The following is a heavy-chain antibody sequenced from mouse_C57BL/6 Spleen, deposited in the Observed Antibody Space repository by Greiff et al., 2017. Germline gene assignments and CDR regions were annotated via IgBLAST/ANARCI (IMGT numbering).Heavy chain of an antibody. V-gene: IGHV1-15*01. CDR1: GYTFTDYE. CDR3: TRRESTYYFDY. CDR2: IDPETGGT. J-gene: IGHJ2*01. Sequence: VQLQQSGAELVRPGASVTLSCKASGYTFTDYEMHWVKQTPVHGLEWIGAIDPETGGTAYNQKFKGKAILTAAKSSSTAYMEPRSLTSEDSAVYYCTRRESTYYFDYWGQGTTLTVSS.